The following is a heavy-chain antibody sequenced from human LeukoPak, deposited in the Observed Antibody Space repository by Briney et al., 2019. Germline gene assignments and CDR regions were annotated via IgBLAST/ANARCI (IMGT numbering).Heavy chain of an antibody. J-gene: IGHJ3*02. CDR3: ARGYCSTTTCYPPDAFDI. D-gene: IGHD2-2*01. CDR1: GGSFSGYY. V-gene: IGHV4-34*01. CDR2: INHSGST. Sequence: SETLSLTCAVYGGSFSGYYWSWIRQPPGKGLEWIGKINHSGSTNYNPSLKSRVTISVDTSKNQFSLKVNSVTAADAAVYYCARGYCSTTTCYPPDAFDIWGLGTVVTVSS.